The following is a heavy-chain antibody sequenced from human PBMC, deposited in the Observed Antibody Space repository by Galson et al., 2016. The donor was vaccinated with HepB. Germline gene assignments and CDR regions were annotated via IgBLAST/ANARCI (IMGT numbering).Heavy chain of an antibody. D-gene: IGHD1/OR15-1a*01. CDR3: AHSQQHLGQNDSHIYCFGP. V-gene: IGHV2-5*01. Sequence: PALVKPTQTLTLTCTFSGFSLSTTKMGVGWIRQSPGKALEWLAVIYWNDEKHYSPSLKNRLTITKDTSKNQVVLTMTNKDPVDRATYHCAHSQQHLGQNDSHIYCFGPWSQGTLVSVST. CDR2: IYWNDEK. CDR1: GFSLSTTKMG. J-gene: IGHJ5*02.